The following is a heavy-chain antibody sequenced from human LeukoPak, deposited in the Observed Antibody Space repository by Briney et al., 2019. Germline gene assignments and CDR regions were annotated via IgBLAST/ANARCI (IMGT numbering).Heavy chain of an antibody. CDR3: AKDAEGFRLISYSFDN. CDR2: MSWDGGST. J-gene: IGHJ4*02. CDR1: GFTFDDYA. Sequence: PGGSLRLSCAASGFTFDDYAMHWVRQAAGNGLEGVSLMSWDGGSTYYADSVKGRFTISRDNTKNSLYLQMNSLRAEDTALYYCAKDAEGFRLISYSFDNWGQGTLVTVSS. D-gene: IGHD2-8*01. V-gene: IGHV3-43D*03.